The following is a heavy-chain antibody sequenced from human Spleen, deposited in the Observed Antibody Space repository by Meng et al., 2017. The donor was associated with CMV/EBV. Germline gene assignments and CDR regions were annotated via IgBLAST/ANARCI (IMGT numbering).Heavy chain of an antibody. Sequence: ASVKVSCKASGYTFTSHGISWVRQAPGQGLEWMGWISGYNGNTNYVQKFQGRVTMTTDTSTSTAYMELRSLRSDDTAVYYCARAGGNYDFWSGSYLQHWGQGTLVTVSS. J-gene: IGHJ1*01. CDR3: ARAGGNYDFWSGSYLQH. CDR2: ISGYNGNT. D-gene: IGHD3-3*01. CDR1: GYTFTSHG. V-gene: IGHV1-18*01.